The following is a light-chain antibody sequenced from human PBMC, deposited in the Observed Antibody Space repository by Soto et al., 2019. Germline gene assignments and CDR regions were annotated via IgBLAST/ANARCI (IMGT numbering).Light chain of an antibody. CDR2: DVS. CDR3: CSYAGSYTWV. CDR1: SSDVGNYNY. J-gene: IGLJ3*02. V-gene: IGLV2-11*01. Sequence: QSVLTQPRSVSGSPGQSVTISCTGTSSDVGNYNYVSWYQQHPGKAPKLMIFDVSKWPSGVPDRFSGSKSGNTASLTISGLQAEDEADYYCCSYAGSYTWVFGGGTKVTVL.